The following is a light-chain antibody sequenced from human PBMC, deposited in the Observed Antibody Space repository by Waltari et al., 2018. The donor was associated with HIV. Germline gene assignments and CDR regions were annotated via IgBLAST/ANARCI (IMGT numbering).Light chain of an antibody. CDR3: QQYNSTPLT. J-gene: IGKJ1*01. CDR1: QSLFSNYKKNNY. CDR2: WVS. Sequence: DIVMTQSPDSLAVTLGERATINCTSSQSLFSNYKKNNYLTWYQKRPGQPPRLLIYWVSTRDSGVPDRFSGRGSGSDFTLTISSLEAEDVAVYYCQQYNSTPLTFGQGTRVEIK. V-gene: IGKV4-1*01.